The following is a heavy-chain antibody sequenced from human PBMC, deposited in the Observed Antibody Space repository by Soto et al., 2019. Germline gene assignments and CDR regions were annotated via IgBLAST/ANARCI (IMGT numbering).Heavy chain of an antibody. CDR2: IWYDGSNK. Sequence: GGSLRLSCAASGFTFSSYGMHWVRQAPGKGLEWVAVIWYDGSNKYYADSVKGRFTISRDNSKNTLYLQMNSLRAEDTAVYYCARETKGPRLWLRPARGAFDIWGQGTMVTVSS. CDR1: GFTFSSYG. J-gene: IGHJ3*02. V-gene: IGHV3-33*01. D-gene: IGHD6-25*01. CDR3: ARETKGPRLWLRPARGAFDI.